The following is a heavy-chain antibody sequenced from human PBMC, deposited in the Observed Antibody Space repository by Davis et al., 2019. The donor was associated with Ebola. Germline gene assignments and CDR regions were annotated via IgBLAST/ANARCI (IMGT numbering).Heavy chain of an antibody. V-gene: IGHV3-7*01. J-gene: IGHJ6*03. CDR2: INQDGSVT. CDR1: GFTFSSYW. Sequence: PGGSLRLSCAASGFTFSSYWMTWVRQAPGKGLEWVANINQDGSVTNYVDSVKGRFTISRDNAKNSLYLQMNSLRAEDTAVYYCARGDCSRTSCSAPDYYYYYMDVWGKGTTVTVSS. CDR3: ARGDCSRTSCSAPDYYYYYMDV. D-gene: IGHD2-2*01.